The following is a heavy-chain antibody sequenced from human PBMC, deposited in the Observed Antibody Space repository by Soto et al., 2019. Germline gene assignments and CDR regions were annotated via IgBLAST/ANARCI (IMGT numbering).Heavy chain of an antibody. V-gene: IGHV3-74*01. CDR2: IHSDGSRT. CDR1: GFTFDYYW. CDR3: ARGDKGGFDL. D-gene: IGHD2-21*02. Sequence: GGSLRLSCAASGFTFDYYWMHWVRQAPGRGLVWVSHIHSDGSRTTYADSVKGRFTISRDNAKNTVYLQMNSLRAEDTAVYYCARGDKGGFDLWGQGTTVTVSS. J-gene: IGHJ3*01.